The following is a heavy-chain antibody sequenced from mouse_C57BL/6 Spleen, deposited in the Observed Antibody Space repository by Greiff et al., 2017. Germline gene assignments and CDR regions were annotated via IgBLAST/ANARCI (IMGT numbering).Heavy chain of an antibody. D-gene: IGHD2-3*01. CDR3: IVDGYYAMDY. J-gene: IGHJ4*01. Sequence: QVQLKESGAELVRPGASVTLSCKASGYTFTDYEMHWVKQTPVHGLEWIGAIDPETGGTAYNQKFKGKAILTADKSSSTAYMELRSLTSEDSAVYYCIVDGYYAMDYWGQGTSVTVSS. V-gene: IGHV1-15*01. CDR1: GYTFTDYE. CDR2: IDPETGGT.